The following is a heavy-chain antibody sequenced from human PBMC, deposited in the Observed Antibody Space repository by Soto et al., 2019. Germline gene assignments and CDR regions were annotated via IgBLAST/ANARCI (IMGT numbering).Heavy chain of an antibody. CDR3: ARDKDRQQLGGNYYYILDV. Sequence: QVQLVQSGAEVKKPGSSVKVSCKASGGTFSTSAISWVRQAPGQGLEWVGGIMPVFATPDYAQKFQGRVTISADESTTTEYLELTSLRTDDTAVYYCARDKDRQQLGGNYYYILDVWGQGTAIIVSS. D-gene: IGHD3-3*02. J-gene: IGHJ6*02. V-gene: IGHV1-69*12. CDR2: IMPVFATP. CDR1: GGTFSTSA.